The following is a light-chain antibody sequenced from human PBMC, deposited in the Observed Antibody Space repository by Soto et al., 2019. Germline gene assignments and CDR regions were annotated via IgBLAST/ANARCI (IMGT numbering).Light chain of an antibody. CDR3: CSYTISATLV. J-gene: IGLJ3*02. Sequence: QSALTQPASVSGSPGQSSTISCSATTNDIGTYNYVSWYQHHPGKVPKVIIYEVRNRPSGVSNRFSGSKSGNTASLTISGLQPEDEADYYCCSYTISATLVFGGGTKLTVL. CDR2: EVR. CDR1: TNDIGTYNY. V-gene: IGLV2-14*01.